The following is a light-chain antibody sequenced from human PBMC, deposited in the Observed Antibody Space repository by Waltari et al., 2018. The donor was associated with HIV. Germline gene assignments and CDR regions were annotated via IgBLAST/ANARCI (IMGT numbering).Light chain of an antibody. J-gene: IGLJ3*02. CDR2: RNN. CDR3: AAWDDSLSGWV. CDR1: SSNIGSNY. Sequence: QSVLTQPPSASGTPGQRVTISCSGSSSNIGSNYIYWYQQLPGTAPNLLIYRNNPRPSGVPDRFSGAKSGTSASLAISGLRSEDEADYSCAAWDDSLSGWVFGGGTKLTVL. V-gene: IGLV1-47*01.